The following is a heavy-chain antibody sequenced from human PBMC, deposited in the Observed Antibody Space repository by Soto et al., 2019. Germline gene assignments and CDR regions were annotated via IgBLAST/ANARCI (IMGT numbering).Heavy chain of an antibody. J-gene: IGHJ4*02. D-gene: IGHD5-18*01. CDR1: GFTFINYP. Sequence: SLRLSCSASGFTFINYPMDWVRRAPGKGLEYVSAISSNGGSTYYADSVKGRFNISRDNSKSTLYLQMSSLRVEDTAMYYCVRAGMGWGQGTLVTVSS. CDR3: VRAGMG. CDR2: ISSNGGST. V-gene: IGHV3-64D*06.